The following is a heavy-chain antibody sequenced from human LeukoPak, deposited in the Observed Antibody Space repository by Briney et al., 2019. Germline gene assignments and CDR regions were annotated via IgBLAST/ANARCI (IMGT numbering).Heavy chain of an antibody. Sequence: SETLSLTCTVSGGSISSYYWSWIRQPPGKGLEWIGYIYYSGSTNYNSSLKSRVTISVDTSKNQFSLKLSSVTAADTAVYYCAREVAAAGTPYNWFDPWGQGTLVTVSS. J-gene: IGHJ5*02. CDR1: GGSISSYY. D-gene: IGHD6-13*01. CDR3: AREVAAAGTPYNWFDP. CDR2: IYYSGST. V-gene: IGHV4-59*01.